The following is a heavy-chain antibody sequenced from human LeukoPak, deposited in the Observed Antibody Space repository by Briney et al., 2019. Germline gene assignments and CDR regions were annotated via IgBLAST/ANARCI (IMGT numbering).Heavy chain of an antibody. D-gene: IGHD2-2*03. CDR1: GGSISSYY. CDR3: ARHSRLDKSSLSWADY. Sequence: SETLSLTCTVSGGSISSYYWSWIRQPPGKELEWIGYIYCSGSTNYNPSLKSRVTISVDTSKNQFSLKLSSVTAADTAVYYCARHSRLDKSSLSWADYWGQGTLVTVSS. J-gene: IGHJ4*02. CDR2: IYCSGST. V-gene: IGHV4-59*08.